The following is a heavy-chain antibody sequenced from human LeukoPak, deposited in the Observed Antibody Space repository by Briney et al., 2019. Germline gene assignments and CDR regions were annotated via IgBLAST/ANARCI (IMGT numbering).Heavy chain of an antibody. V-gene: IGHV3-20*04. J-gene: IGHJ6*03. CDR3: AVSPRDYYYYMDV. CDR2: INWNGGST. CDR1: GFTFDDYG. Sequence: GGSLRLSCAASGFTFDDYGMSWVRQAPGKGLEWVSGINWNGGSTGYADSVKGRFTISRDNAKNSLYLQMNSLRAEDTASYYCAVSPRDYYYYMDVWGKGTTVTVSS.